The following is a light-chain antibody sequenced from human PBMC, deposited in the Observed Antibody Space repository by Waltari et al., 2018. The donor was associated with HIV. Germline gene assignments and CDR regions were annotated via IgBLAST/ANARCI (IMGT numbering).Light chain of an antibody. J-gene: IGLJ2*01. CDR1: SSNVGTSHF. CDR2: DVS. V-gene: IGLV2-11*01. Sequence: QSALTQPRSVSGSPGQSVTISCTGTSSNVGTSHFVSWYHHHPGKATNLMIYDVSKRPSVVPALFSGSRSGNTASLTISGLQAEDEADFYCCSYAGDYTSIFGGGTKLTVL. CDR3: CSYAGDYTSI.